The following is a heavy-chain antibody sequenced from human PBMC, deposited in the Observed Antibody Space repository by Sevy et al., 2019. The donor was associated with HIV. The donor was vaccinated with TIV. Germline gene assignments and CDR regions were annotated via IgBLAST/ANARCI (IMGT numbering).Heavy chain of an antibody. J-gene: IGHJ5*02. CDR2: IYYGGST. D-gene: IGHD2-15*01. V-gene: IGHV4-39*01. Sequence: SETLSLTCSVSGCSISSSGHHWGWIRQPPGKGLEWIGNIYYGGSTYYNPSLKSRVTIFVDTSKHQFSLKLLSVTAADTAVYYCEVAVPRLNWFDPWGQGTLVTVSS. CDR3: EVAVPRLNWFDP. CDR1: GCSISSSGHH.